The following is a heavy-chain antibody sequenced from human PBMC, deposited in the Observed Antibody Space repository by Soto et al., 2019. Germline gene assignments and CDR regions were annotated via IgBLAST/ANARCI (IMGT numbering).Heavy chain of an antibody. D-gene: IGHD1-1*01. CDR3: ARCSRWLQLGYYFDY. CDR2: IIPIFGTA. Sequence: SVKVSCKASGGTFSSYAISWVRQAPGQGLEWMGGIIPIFGTANYAQKFQGRVTITADESTSTAYMELSSLRSEDTAVYYRARCSRWLQLGYYFDYWGQGTLVTVSS. V-gene: IGHV1-69*13. CDR1: GGTFSSYA. J-gene: IGHJ4*02.